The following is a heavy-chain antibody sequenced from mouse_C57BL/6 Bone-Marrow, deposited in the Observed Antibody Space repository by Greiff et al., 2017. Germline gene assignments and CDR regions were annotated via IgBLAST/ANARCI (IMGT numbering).Heavy chain of an antibody. CDR1: GFNIKDYY. CDR3: TLYGPNWYFDV. J-gene: IGHJ1*03. CDR2: IDPEDGDT. V-gene: IGHV14-1*01. Sequence: EVQLQQSGAELVRPGASVKLSCTASGFNIKDYYMHWVKQRPEQGLEWIGRIDPEDGDTEYAPTFPGKATMTADTSSNPAFLQLSSLTSEDTAVYYCTLYGPNWYFDVWGTGTTVTVSS. D-gene: IGHD1-1*01.